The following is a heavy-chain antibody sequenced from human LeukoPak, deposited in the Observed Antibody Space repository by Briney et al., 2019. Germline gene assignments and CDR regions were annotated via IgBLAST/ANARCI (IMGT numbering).Heavy chain of an antibody. CDR3: ARDPPEMSGYAVDY. D-gene: IGHD5-12*01. CDR2: INPNSGGT. V-gene: IGHV1-2*02. Sequence: AASVNVSCKASGYTFTGYYMHWVRQAPGQGLEWMGWINPNSGGTNYAQKFQGRVTMTRDTSISTAYMELSSLRSDDTAVYYCARDPPEMSGYAVDYWGQGTLVTVSS. J-gene: IGHJ4*02. CDR1: GYTFTGYY.